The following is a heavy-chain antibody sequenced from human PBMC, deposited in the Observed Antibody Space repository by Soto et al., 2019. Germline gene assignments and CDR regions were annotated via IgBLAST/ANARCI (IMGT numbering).Heavy chain of an antibody. CDR2: IKQDRSET. CDR3: ARALAADGDF. Sequence: EVQLVESGGGFVQPGGSLRLSCAASGFSFSTDWMHWVRQAPGKGLEWVANIKQDRSETYYVDSVKGRFTISRDNAKNSLFLQMNGLRAEDTALYYCARALAADGDFWGQGTLVTVSS. J-gene: IGHJ4*02. CDR1: GFSFSTDW. D-gene: IGHD6-13*01. V-gene: IGHV3-7*01.